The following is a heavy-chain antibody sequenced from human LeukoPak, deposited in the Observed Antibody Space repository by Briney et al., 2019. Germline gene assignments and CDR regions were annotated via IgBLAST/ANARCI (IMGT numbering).Heavy chain of an antibody. V-gene: IGHV3-33*06. CDR3: AKELSGSYYYYYYYMDV. CDR1: GFTFSSYG. D-gene: IGHD1-26*01. J-gene: IGHJ6*03. Sequence: PGRSLRLSCAASGFTFSSYGMHRVRQAPGKGLEWVAVIWYDGSNKYYADSVKGRFTISRDNSKNTLYLQMNSLRAEDTAVYYCAKELSGSYYYYYYYMDVWGKGTTVTVSS. CDR2: IWYDGSNK.